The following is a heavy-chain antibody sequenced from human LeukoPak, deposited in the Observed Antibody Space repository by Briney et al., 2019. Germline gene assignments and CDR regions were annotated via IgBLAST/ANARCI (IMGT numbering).Heavy chain of an antibody. Sequence: ASVKVSCKASGYTFTSYGINWVRQATGQGLEWMGWMNPNSGNTGYAQKFQGRVTMTRNTSISTAYMELSSLRSEDTAVYYCARGSAGTSGYYYYYMDVWGKGTTVTISS. CDR1: GYTFTSYG. CDR2: MNPNSGNT. J-gene: IGHJ6*03. CDR3: ARGSAGTSGYYYYYMDV. D-gene: IGHD6-13*01. V-gene: IGHV1-8*01.